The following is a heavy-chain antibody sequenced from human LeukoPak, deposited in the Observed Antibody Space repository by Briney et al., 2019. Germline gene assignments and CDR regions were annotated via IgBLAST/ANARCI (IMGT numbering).Heavy chain of an antibody. D-gene: IGHD3-3*01. CDR1: GFTVSSNY. CDR2: IYSGGST. V-gene: IGHV3-66*01. Sequence: PGGSLRLSCAASGFTVSSNYMSWVRQAPGKGLEWVSVIYSGGSTYYADSVKGRFTISRDNSENTLYLQMNSLRAEDTAVYYCSRGFWSGYYSGGMDVWGQGTTVTVSS. CDR3: SRGFWSGYYSGGMDV. J-gene: IGHJ6*02.